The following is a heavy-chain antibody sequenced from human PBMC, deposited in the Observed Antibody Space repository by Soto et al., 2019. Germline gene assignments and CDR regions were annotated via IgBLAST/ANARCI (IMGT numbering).Heavy chain of an antibody. D-gene: IGHD5-12*01. CDR3: ASYSGEDCPFYGMDV. J-gene: IGHJ6*02. CDR1: GGSISSSSYY. CDR2: IYYSGST. Sequence: QLQLQESGPGLVKPSETLSLTCTVSGGSISSSSYYWGWIRQPPGKGLEWIGSIYYSGSTYYNPSLKSRVARSGDTGNNQFFLKLISVTGADTAGYYCASYSGEDCPFYGMDVWGQGTTVTVSS. V-gene: IGHV4-39*01.